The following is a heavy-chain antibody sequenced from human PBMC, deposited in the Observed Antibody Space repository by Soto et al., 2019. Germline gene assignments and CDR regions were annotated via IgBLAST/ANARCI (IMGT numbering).Heavy chain of an antibody. CDR1: GFTFSSYG. J-gene: IGHJ4*02. CDR3: AKLPTSSGSADY. D-gene: IGHD3-22*01. CDR2: ISYDGSNK. Sequence: QVQLVESGGGVVQPGRSLRLSCAASGFTFSSYGMHWVRQAPGKGLEWVAVISYDGSNKYNADSVKGRFTISRHNSKNSLYLQMNSLSAEDTAVYYCAKLPTSSGSADYWGQGTLVTVSS. V-gene: IGHV3-30*18.